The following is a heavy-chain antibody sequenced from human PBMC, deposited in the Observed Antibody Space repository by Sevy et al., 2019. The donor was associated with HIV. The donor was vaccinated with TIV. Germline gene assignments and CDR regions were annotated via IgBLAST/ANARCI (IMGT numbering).Heavy chain of an antibody. J-gene: IGHJ4*02. D-gene: IGHD2-15*01. Sequence: GGSLRLSCAASGFNFRNVWMSWVRQAPGKGLEWIGLIKSNTDGGTTEYGAPVKGGITISRDDSKNTLFLQVNSLKAEDKALYYCATINTVGSLAYWGRGTLVTVSS. CDR2: IKSNTDGGTT. CDR1: GFNFRNVW. CDR3: ATINTVGSLAY. V-gene: IGHV3-15*01.